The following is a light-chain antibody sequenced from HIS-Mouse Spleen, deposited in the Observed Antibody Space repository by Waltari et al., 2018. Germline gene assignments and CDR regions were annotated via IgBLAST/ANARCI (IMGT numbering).Light chain of an antibody. J-gene: IGLJ3*02. Sequence: QSALTQPASVSGSPGQSITISCTGTSSDVGGYNYVSWYQQPPGKAPKLRIYEVSNRPSGVSNRFSGSKSGNTASLTISGLQAEDEADYYCSSYTSSSTLWVFGGGTKLTVL. CDR2: EVS. V-gene: IGLV2-14*01. CDR1: SSDVGGYNY. CDR3: SSYTSSSTLWV.